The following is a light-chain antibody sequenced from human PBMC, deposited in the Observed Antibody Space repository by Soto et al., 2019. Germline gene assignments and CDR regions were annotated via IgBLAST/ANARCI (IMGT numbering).Light chain of an antibody. CDR3: LLYYGGAVI. Sequence: QTVVTQEPSLTVSPGGTVTLTCASSTGAVTSGHYANWLQQKPGQAHRALIYSTDTKHSWTPARFSGSLLGGKAALTLSGVRSEDEADYYSLLYYGGAVIFGGGTKLTVL. CDR1: TGAVTSGHY. CDR2: STD. V-gene: IGLV7-43*01. J-gene: IGLJ2*01.